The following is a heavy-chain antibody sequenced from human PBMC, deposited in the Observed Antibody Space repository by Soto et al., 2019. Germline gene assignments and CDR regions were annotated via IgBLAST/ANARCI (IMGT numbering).Heavy chain of an antibody. V-gene: IGHV3-30*03. CDR1: GFTFSSYG. D-gene: IGHD1-7*01. CDR3: ARDGVITGTTYYYYYYMDV. Sequence: GGSLRLSCAASGFTFSSYGMHWVRQAPGKGLEWVAVISYDGSNKYYADSVKGRFTISRDNSKNTLYLQMNSLRAEDTAVYYCARDGVITGTTYYYYYYMDVWGKGTTVTVSS. J-gene: IGHJ6*03. CDR2: ISYDGSNK.